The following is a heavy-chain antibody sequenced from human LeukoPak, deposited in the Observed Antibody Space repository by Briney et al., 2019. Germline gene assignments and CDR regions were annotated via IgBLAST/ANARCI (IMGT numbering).Heavy chain of an antibody. J-gene: IGHJ4*02. D-gene: IGHD4-23*01. CDR2: ISGDNGNT. CDR1: GYTFTSYD. Sequence: ASVKVSCKASGYTFTSYDISWVRQAPGQGLEWMGCISGDNGNTNYGQKLQGRVTMTTDTSTSTAYMELRSLRSDDTAVYYCARDRGRTVVTPGPFSSDYWGQGTLVTVSS. CDR3: ARDRGRTVVTPGPFSSDY. V-gene: IGHV1-18*01.